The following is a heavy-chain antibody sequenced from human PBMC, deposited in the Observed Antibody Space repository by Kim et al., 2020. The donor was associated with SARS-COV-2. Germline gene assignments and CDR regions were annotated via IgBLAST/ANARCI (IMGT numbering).Heavy chain of an antibody. CDR1: GDSMRPYY. CDR2: ISYRGST. CDR3: AKGDYDSRSESNCFDP. V-gene: IGHV4-59*08. D-gene: IGHD3-22*01. J-gene: IGHJ5*02. Sequence: SETLSLTCSVSGDSMRPYYWSWIRQPPGKGLEWIGDISYRGSTKYNPSLKSRVTISIDTSRNQFSLNLNTVTAADTATDYCAKGDYDSRSESNCFDPW.